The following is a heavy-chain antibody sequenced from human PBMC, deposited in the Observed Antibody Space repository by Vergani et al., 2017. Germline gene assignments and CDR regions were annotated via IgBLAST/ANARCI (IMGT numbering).Heavy chain of an antibody. J-gene: IGHJ4*02. CDR2: IRTSSSYI. V-gene: IGHV3-21*02. CDR3: ARDTRGPEGADY. D-gene: IGHD1-14*01. CDR1: GFTFSTYA. Sequence: EVQLVESGGGLVKPGGSLRLSCAASGFTFSTYAMNWVRQAPGKGLEWVSSIRTSSSYIYYADSVKGRFTISRDNAKNSLYLQMNNLRAEDTAVYYCARDTRGPEGADYWGQGTLVTVSS.